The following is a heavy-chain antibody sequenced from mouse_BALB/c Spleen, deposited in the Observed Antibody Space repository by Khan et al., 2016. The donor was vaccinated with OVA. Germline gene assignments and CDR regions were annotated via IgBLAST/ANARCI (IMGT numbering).Heavy chain of an antibody. CDR2: ISSGSSTI. D-gene: IGHD2-1*01. Sequence: EVELVESGGGLVQPGGSRKLSCVVSGFTFSSFGMHWVRQAPKKGLEWVASISSGSSTIYYVDTVKGRFTISRDNPKNTLFLQMTSLRSEDTAMYYCARSGGNFHWYFDVWGAGTSVTVSS. CDR3: ARSGGNFHWYFDV. J-gene: IGHJ1*01. CDR1: GFTFSSFG. V-gene: IGHV5-17*02.